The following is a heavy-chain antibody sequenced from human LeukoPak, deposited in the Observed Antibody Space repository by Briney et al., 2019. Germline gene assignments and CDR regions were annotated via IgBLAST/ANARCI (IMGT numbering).Heavy chain of an antibody. CDR1: GYSISSGYY. V-gene: IGHV4-38-2*02. D-gene: IGHD2-15*01. Sequence: SETLSLTCTVSGYSISSGYYWGWIRPPPGKGLEWIGSIYHSGNTYYNPSLKSRVTISVDTSKNQLSLKLSSVTAADTAVYYCARVLTYSYWYFDLWGRGTLVTVSS. J-gene: IGHJ2*01. CDR2: IYHSGNT. CDR3: ARVLTYSYWYFDL.